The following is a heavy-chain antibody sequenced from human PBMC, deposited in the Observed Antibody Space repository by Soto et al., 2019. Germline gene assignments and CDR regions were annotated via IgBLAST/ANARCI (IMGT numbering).Heavy chain of an antibody. V-gene: IGHV1-69*13. J-gene: IGHJ6*02. CDR2: IIPIFGTA. CDR1: GGTFSSYA. Sequence: EASVKASCKASGGTFSSYAISWVPQAPGQGLEWMGGIIPIFGTANYAQKFQGRVTITADESTSTAYMELSSLRSEDTAVYYCASNADWADWLLYNYYYYGMDVWGQGTTVTVSS. CDR3: ASNADWADWLLYNYYYYGMDV. D-gene: IGHD3-9*01.